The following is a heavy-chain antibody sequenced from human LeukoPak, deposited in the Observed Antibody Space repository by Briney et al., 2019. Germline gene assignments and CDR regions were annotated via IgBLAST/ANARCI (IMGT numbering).Heavy chain of an antibody. CDR3: ARVYSSGRFDY. CDR2: ISAYSGNT. CDR1: GYTFTSYG. V-gene: IGHV1-18*01. J-gene: IGHJ4*02. Sequence: ASVKVSCKASGYTFTSYGISWVRQAPGQGLEWMGWISAYSGNTNYAQKLQGRVTMTTHTSTSTAYMELRSLRSDDTAVYYCARVYSSGRFDYWGQGTLVTVSS. D-gene: IGHD6-19*01.